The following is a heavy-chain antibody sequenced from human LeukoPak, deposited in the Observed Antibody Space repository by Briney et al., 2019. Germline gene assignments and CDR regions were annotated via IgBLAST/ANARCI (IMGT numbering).Heavy chain of an antibody. CDR3: ARDRPTVSTIYYYYYMDV. CDR1: GFTLSNYN. CDR2: ISDTSSVI. J-gene: IGHJ6*03. V-gene: IGHV3-48*01. D-gene: IGHD4-17*01. Sequence: GGSLRLSCEASGFTLSNYNMHWVRQAPGKGLEWISYISDTSSVIYYADSVKGRFTISRDNAKSSLFLQMNSLSADDTAVYYCARDRPTVSTIYYYYYMDVWGNGTTVTVSS.